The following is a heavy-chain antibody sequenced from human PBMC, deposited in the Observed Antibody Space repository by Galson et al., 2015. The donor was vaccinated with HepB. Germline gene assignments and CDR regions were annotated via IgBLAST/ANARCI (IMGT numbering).Heavy chain of an antibody. D-gene: IGHD3-22*01. CDR2: ISYDGSNK. V-gene: IGHV3-30*03. CDR3: AREIQRYYDSSGSDY. J-gene: IGHJ4*02. Sequence: SLRLSCAASGFTFTDYGMHWVRQAPGKGLEWVAVISYDGSNKFYADSVKGRFTISRDNSKNTLYVQMYSLRVEDTAVYYCAREIQRYYDSSGSDYWGQGTLVTVSS. CDR1: GFTFTDYG.